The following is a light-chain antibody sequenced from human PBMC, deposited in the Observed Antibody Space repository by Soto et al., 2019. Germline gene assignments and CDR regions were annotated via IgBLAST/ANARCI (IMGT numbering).Light chain of an antibody. V-gene: IGKV3-20*01. CDR2: DAS. Sequence: EIVLTQSPGTLSLSPGERATLSCRASQSVSSSYLAWYQQKPGQAPRLLIYDASSSATAIPDSCSGSGSGTDFTLTISRLEPEAFAVYFCQQYGSSPYTFGQGTKLEIK. J-gene: IGKJ2*01. CDR1: QSVSSSY. CDR3: QQYGSSPYT.